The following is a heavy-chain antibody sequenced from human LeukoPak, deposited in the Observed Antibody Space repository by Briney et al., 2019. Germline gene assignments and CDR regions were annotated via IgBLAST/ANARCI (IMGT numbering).Heavy chain of an antibody. CDR1: GYSFTSYW. V-gene: IGHV5-10-1*01. Sequence: GESLRISCKGSGYSFTSYWISWVRQMPGKGLEWMGRIDPSDSYTNYSPSFQGHVTISADKSISTAYLQWSSLKASDTAMYYCATDSPYDSSGYYYPLQNDYWGQGTLVTVSS. CDR2: IDPSDSYT. D-gene: IGHD3-22*01. CDR3: ATDSPYDSSGYYYPLQNDY. J-gene: IGHJ4*02.